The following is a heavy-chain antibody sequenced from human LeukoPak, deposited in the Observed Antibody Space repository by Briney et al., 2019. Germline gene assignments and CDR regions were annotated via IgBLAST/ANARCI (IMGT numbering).Heavy chain of an antibody. CDR2: INAYNGNT. D-gene: IGHD2/OR15-2a*01. CDR1: GYTFSSYG. V-gene: IGHV1-18*01. Sequence: ASVTVSFKSSGYTFSSYGVSWVRQAPGQGLEWMGWINAYNGNTNYAQKLQGRVTMTTDTSTSTAYMELRSLRSDDTAVYYCARDCTTTTCPPDNWFDPWGQVILVTVSS. CDR3: ARDCTTTTCPPDNWFDP. J-gene: IGHJ5*02.